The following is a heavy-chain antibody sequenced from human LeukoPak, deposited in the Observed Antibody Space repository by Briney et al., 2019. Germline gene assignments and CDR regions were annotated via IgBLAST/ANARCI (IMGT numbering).Heavy chain of an antibody. J-gene: IGHJ4*02. CDR1: GFTFSSYS. Sequence: GGSLRLSCTASGFTFSSYSMNWVRQAPGKGLEWVSSISSSSSYIYYADSVKGRFTISRDNAKNTLYLQMNSLRAEDTAVYYCAKDGSQWLVPYYYFDYWGQGTLVTVSS. V-gene: IGHV3-21*01. D-gene: IGHD6-19*01. CDR2: ISSSSSYI. CDR3: AKDGSQWLVPYYYFDY.